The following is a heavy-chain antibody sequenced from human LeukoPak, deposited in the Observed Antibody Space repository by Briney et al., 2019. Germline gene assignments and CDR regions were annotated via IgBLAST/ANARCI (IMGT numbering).Heavy chain of an antibody. J-gene: IGHJ6*03. Sequence: ASVKVSCKASGYTFTDYHIHWVRQAPGQGLEWMGWINPASGGTNYAQKFQGGVTMTRDTSFSAAYIDLSRLNSDDAAVYYCARGGSFWGYYYMDVWGKGTTVTVSS. CDR1: GYTFTDYH. V-gene: IGHV1-2*02. CDR3: ARGGSFWGYYYMDV. CDR2: INPASGGT. D-gene: IGHD3-16*01.